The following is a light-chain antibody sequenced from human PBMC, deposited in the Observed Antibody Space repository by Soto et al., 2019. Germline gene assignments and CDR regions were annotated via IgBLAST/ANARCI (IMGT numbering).Light chain of an antibody. J-gene: IGKJ1*01. CDR1: QSVSSSY. Sequence: EIVLTQSPGTLSLSPGERATLPCRASQSVSSSYLAWYQQKPGQAPRLLIYGASIRLTGIPDRFSGSGSGTNFTLTISRLEPEDFAVYYCQQYGSSLRTFGQGTKV. CDR3: QQYGSSLRT. CDR2: GAS. V-gene: IGKV3-20*01.